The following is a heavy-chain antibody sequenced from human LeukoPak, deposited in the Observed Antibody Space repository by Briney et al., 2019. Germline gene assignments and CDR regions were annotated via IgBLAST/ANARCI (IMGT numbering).Heavy chain of an antibody. J-gene: IGHJ4*02. CDR1: GFTFSSYA. D-gene: IGHD1-26*01. CDR3: ARDPTYSGSSFDY. Sequence: PGGSLRLSCAASGFTFSSYAMHWVRQAPGKGLEWVAVISYDGSNKYYAASVKGRFTISKDNSKNTLYLQMNSLSAEDTAVYYCARDPTYSGSSFDYWGQGTLVTVSS. V-gene: IGHV3-30*01. CDR2: ISYDGSNK.